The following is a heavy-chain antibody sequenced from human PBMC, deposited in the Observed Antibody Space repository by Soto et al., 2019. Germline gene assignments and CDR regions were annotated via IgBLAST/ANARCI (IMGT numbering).Heavy chain of an antibody. CDR2: IYHSGNT. CDR1: GGSISSGGFS. D-gene: IGHD3-10*01. Sequence: QLQLQESGSGLVKPSQTLSLTCSVSGGSISSGGFSWTWIRQPPGKGLEWLGYIYHSGNTYYNPSLKSRVTKSVDRSKNQFPLKLSSLTAADTALYYCARGPYGMGQYQYYYGMDVWGQGTTVTVSS. CDR3: ARGPYGMGQYQYYYGMDV. V-gene: IGHV4-30-2*01. J-gene: IGHJ6*02.